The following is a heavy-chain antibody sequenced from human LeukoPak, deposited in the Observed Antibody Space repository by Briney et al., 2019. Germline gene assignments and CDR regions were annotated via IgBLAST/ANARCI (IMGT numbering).Heavy chain of an antibody. V-gene: IGHV4-59*01. J-gene: IGHJ5*02. CDR3: ARERSPYNWFDP. CDR2: IYYSGST. CDR1: GGSISSYY. D-gene: IGHD3-10*01. Sequence: SETLSLTCTVSGGSISSYYWSWIRQPPGKGLEWIGYIYYSGSTNYNPSLKSRVTISVDTSKNQFSLKLSSVSAADTAVYYCARERSPYNWFDPWGQGTLVTVSS.